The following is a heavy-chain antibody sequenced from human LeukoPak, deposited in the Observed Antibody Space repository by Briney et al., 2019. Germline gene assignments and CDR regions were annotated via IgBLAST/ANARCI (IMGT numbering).Heavy chain of an antibody. Sequence: GGSLRLSCAVSGFPFSTFWMRWVRQAPGKGLEWVANINQDGSKKYYVDSVRGRFTISRDNAKISLFLQMHSLRAEDTAVYYCARGSFLITFGGFIGWGQGTLVTVSS. V-gene: IGHV3-7*04. CDR1: GFPFSTFW. D-gene: IGHD3-16*02. CDR2: INQDGSKK. CDR3: ARGSFLITFGGFIG. J-gene: IGHJ4*02.